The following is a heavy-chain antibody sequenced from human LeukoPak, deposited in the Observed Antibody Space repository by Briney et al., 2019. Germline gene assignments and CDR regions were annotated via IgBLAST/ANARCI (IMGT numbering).Heavy chain of an antibody. Sequence: NSSETLSRTCTVSGGSISSSSYYWGWIRQPPGKGLEWIGSIYYSGSTTYNPSLKSRVTISIDTSKNQFSLKLSSVTAADTAVYYCARDLRVGGSSGWYAFDVWGQGTMVTVSS. CDR1: GGSISSSSYY. V-gene: IGHV4-39*07. D-gene: IGHD6-19*01. J-gene: IGHJ3*01. CDR3: ARDLRVGGSSGWYAFDV. CDR2: IYYSGST.